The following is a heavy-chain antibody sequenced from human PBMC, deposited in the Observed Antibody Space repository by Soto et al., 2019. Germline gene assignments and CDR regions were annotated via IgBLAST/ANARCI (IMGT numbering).Heavy chain of an antibody. J-gene: IGHJ4*02. CDR2: ISGSGGST. CDR3: AKGEGYCSGGSCYVY. CDR1: GFTFGSYA. D-gene: IGHD2-15*01. V-gene: IGHV3-23*01. Sequence: GGSLRLSCAASGFTFGSYAMSWVRQAPGKGLEWVSAISGSGGSTYYADSVKGRFTISRDNSKNTLYLQMNSLRAEDTAVYYCAKGEGYCSGGSCYVYWGQGTLVTAPQ.